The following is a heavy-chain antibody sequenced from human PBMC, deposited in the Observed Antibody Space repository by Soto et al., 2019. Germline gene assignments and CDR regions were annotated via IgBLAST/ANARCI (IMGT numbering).Heavy chain of an antibody. CDR2: ISYDGSNK. J-gene: IGHJ4*02. CDR3: AKVRDLGIAAAADY. V-gene: IGHV3-30*18. CDR1: GFTFSSYG. Sequence: QVQLVESGGGVVQPGRSLRLSCAASGFTFSSYGMHWVRQAPGKGLEWVAVISYDGSNKYYADSVKGRFTISRDNSKNTLYLQMNSLRAEDTAVYYCAKVRDLGIAAAADYWGQGTLVTVSS. D-gene: IGHD6-13*01.